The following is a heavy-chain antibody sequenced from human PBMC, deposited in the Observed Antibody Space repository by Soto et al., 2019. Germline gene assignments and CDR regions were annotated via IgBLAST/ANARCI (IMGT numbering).Heavy chain of an antibody. CDR1: GFTFSSYG. CDR2: IWYDGSNK. CDR3: ARDRKIAVAGPLFDY. Sequence: GESLKISCAASGFTFSSYGMHWVRQAPGKGLEWVAVIWYDGSNKYYADSVKGRFTISRDNSKNTLYLQMNSLRAEDTAVYYCARDRKIAVAGPLFDYWGQGTLVTVSS. V-gene: IGHV3-33*01. D-gene: IGHD6-19*01. J-gene: IGHJ4*02.